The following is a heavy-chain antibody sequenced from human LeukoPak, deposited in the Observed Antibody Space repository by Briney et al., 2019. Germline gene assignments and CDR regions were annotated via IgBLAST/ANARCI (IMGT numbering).Heavy chain of an antibody. CDR2: IYYSGST. CDR1: GGSISSGGYY. CDR3: ARALYYYGSGSYYGPGD. J-gene: IGHJ4*02. V-gene: IGHV4-31*03. D-gene: IGHD3-10*01. Sequence: SETLSLTCTVSGGSISSGGYYWSWIRQHPGKGLEWIGYIYYSGSTYYNPSLKSRVTISVDTSKNQFSLKLSSVTAADTAVYYCARALYYYGSGSYYGPGDWGQGTLVTVSS.